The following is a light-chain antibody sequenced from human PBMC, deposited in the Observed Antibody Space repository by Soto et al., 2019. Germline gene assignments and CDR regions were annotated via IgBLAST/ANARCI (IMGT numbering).Light chain of an antibody. V-gene: IGLV1-44*01. Sequence: QSVLTQSPSASGTPGQRVSITCSGSTSNIGTNTVSWYQHVPGTAPKLHIYSNDQRPSAVPGRFSGSKSGTSASLAISGLQSEYEADYYCAAWDDSLNGHYVFGSGTKLTLL. J-gene: IGLJ1*01. CDR1: TSNIGTNT. CDR2: SND. CDR3: AAWDDSLNGHYV.